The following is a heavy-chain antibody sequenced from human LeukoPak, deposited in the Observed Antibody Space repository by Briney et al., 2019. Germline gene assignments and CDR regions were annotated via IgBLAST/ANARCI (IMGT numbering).Heavy chain of an antibody. V-gene: IGHV4-59*01. Sequence: AETLSLTCTVSGGSISSYYWSWIRQPPGKGLEWIGYIYYSGSTNYNPSLKSRVTISVDTSKNQFSLKLSSVTAADTAVYYCARGPYCSSTSCLNYYYYYYMDVWGKGTTVTISS. CDR2: IYYSGST. CDR3: ARGPYCSSTSCLNYYYYYYMDV. D-gene: IGHD2-2*01. CDR1: GGSISSYY. J-gene: IGHJ6*03.